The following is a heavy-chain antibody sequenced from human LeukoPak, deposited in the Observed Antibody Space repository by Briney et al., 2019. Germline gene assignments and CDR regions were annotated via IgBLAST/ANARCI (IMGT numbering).Heavy chain of an antibody. J-gene: IGHJ5*02. CDR2: IIPIFGTG. CDR1: GGTFSNYA. CDR3: ARVGIVVVPAARGYNWFDP. D-gene: IGHD2-2*01. V-gene: IGHV1-69*13. Sequence: ASVKVSCKASGGTFSNYAISWVRQAPGQGLEWMGGIIPIFGTGNYAQKFQGRVTITADESTSTAYMELSRLRSDDTAVYYCARVGIVVVPAARGYNWFDPWGQGTLVTVSS.